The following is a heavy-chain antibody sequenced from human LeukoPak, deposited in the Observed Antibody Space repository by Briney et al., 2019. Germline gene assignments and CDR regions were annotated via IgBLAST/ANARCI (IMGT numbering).Heavy chain of an antibody. CDR1: GFTFSSYS. CDR3: ARGRDLFDS. Sequence: GGSLRLSCAASGFTFSSYSMNWVRQAPGKGLEWVSYISSSSFKIGYADSVKGRFTISRDNSKNSLYLQMDSLRAEDTAVYYCARGRDLFDSWGQGTLVTVSS. V-gene: IGHV3-48*04. J-gene: IGHJ4*02. CDR2: ISSSSFKI.